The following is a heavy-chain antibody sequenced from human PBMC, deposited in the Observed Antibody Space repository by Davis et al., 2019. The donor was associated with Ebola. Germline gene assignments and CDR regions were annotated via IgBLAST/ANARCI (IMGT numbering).Heavy chain of an antibody. Sequence: GESLKISCAVSGFTLRNYGMHWVRQAPGKGLEWVAFIPYDGSSQFYADYVKGRFTSSRDNSKNTLYLQMNGLRDEDTAVYYCARDLGALGSTWGQGTLVTVSS. CDR2: IPYDGSSQ. V-gene: IGHV3-30*02. CDR1: GFTLRNYG. CDR3: ARDLGALGST. J-gene: IGHJ5*02. D-gene: IGHD3-16*01.